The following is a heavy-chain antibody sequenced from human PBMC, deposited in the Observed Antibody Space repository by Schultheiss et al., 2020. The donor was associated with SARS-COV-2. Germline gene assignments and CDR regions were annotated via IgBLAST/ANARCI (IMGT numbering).Heavy chain of an antibody. Sequence: GESLKISCAASGFTFSSYAMHWVRQAPGKGLEWVAVIYSGGSTYYADSVKGRFTISRHNSKNTLYLQMNSLRAEDTAVYYCTSSGVDYWGQGTLVTVSS. D-gene: IGHD2-15*01. CDR1: GFTFSSYA. V-gene: IGHV3-53*04. CDR3: TSSGVDY. J-gene: IGHJ4*02. CDR2: IYSGGST.